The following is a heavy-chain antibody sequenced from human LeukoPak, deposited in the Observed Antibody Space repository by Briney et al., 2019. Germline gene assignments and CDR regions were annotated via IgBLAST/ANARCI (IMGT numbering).Heavy chain of an antibody. CDR3: AKRYYYDSSGYYYPIER. D-gene: IGHD3-22*01. V-gene: IGHV3-64D*06. CDR2: IYSDGSRT. CDR1: GFTFSSFA. J-gene: IGHJ4*02. Sequence: PGGSLRLSCAASGFTFSSFAMHWVRQAPGKGLEYLSAIYSDGSRTYYADSVKGRFTISRDNSKNTLYFEMSSLRVEDTAVYYCAKRYYYDSSGYYYPIERWGQGTLVTVSS.